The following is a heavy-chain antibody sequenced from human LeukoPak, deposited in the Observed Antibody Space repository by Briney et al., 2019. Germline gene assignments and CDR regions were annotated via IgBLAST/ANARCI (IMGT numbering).Heavy chain of an antibody. CDR2: IGGSGGST. V-gene: IGHV3-23*01. CDR1: GLTFKNYA. Sequence: GGSLSLPCEAPGLTFKNYAITGFRRAPGKGLNGAPFIGGSGGSTYYADSVKGRFTVSRDDSKNTLYLQMNSLRAEDTAVYHCAKEGCTGTNCYINCWGQGTLVTVSS. J-gene: IGHJ4*02. D-gene: IGHD2-2*02. CDR3: AKEGCTGTNCYINC.